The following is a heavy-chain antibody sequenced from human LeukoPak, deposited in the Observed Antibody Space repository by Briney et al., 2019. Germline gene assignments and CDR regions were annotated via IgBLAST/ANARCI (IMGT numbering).Heavy chain of an antibody. CDR1: GFTFSSYA. CDR3: AKPYGQSPFDY. CDR2: ISYDGSNK. J-gene: IGHJ4*02. V-gene: IGHV3-30-3*02. D-gene: IGHD4-17*01. Sequence: GRSLRLSCSAPGFTFSSYAMHWVRQAPGKGLEWVAVISYDGSNKYYADSVKGRFTISRDNSKNTLYLQMNSLRAEDTAVYYCAKPYGQSPFDYWGQGTLVTVSS.